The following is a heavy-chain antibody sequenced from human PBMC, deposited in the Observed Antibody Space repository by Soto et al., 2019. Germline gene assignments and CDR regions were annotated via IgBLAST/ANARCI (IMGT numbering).Heavy chain of an antibody. Sequence: SETLSLTCAVSGGSISSGGYSWSWIRQPPGKGLEWIGYIYHSGSTYYNPSLKSRVTISVDRSKNQFSLKLSSVTAADTAVYYCARGFIGSSSWYDSDYYFDYWGQGTLVTVSS. V-gene: IGHV4-30-2*01. J-gene: IGHJ4*02. CDR2: IYHSGST. CDR3: ARGFIGSSSWYDSDYYFDY. D-gene: IGHD6-13*01. CDR1: GGSISSGGYS.